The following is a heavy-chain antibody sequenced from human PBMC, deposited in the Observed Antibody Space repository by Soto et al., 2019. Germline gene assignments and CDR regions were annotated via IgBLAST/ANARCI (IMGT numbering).Heavy chain of an antibody. V-gene: IGHV5-10-1*01. J-gene: IGHJ6*02. Sequence: GESLKISCKCSGYSFTIYWISWVRQMPGKGLEWMGRFDPSDSYTNYSPSFQGHVTISADKSISTAYLQWSSLKASETAMYYCERHDIVDSRTNQKYYYYYYGMDVWGQGTTVTVSS. CDR2: FDPSDSYT. CDR1: GYSFTIYW. CDR3: ERHDIVDSRTNQKYYYYYYGMDV. D-gene: IGHD5-12*01.